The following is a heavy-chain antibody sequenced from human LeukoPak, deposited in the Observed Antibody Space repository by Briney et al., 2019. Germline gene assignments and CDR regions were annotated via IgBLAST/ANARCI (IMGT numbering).Heavy chain of an antibody. CDR2: IDWDDGK. CDR1: GFSISTRGMC. V-gene: IGHV2-70*11. CDR3: ARIPRIAAAEGFYYYYMDV. D-gene: IGHD6-13*01. Sequence: SGPTLVNPTQTLTLTCTFSGFSISTRGMCVSWIRQPPGKALEWLARIDWDDGKYYSTSLKTRLTISKDTSKNQVVLTMTNMDPVDTATYYCARIPRIAAAEGFYYYYMDVWGKGTTVTVSS. J-gene: IGHJ6*03.